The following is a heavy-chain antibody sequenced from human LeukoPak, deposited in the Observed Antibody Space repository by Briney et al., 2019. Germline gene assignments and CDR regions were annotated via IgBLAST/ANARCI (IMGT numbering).Heavy chain of an antibody. J-gene: IGHJ4*02. CDR1: GFTFSNYW. Sequence: GGSLRLSCAASGFTFSNYWMSWVRQAPGKGLEWVADIKQDGSEKYYVDSVKGRFTISRDNAKNSLYLQMNSLTTEDTAVYYCARDYRSSSGRSIDYWGQGTLVPVSS. V-gene: IGHV3-7*01. CDR3: ARDYRSSSGRSIDY. D-gene: IGHD6-6*01. CDR2: IKQDGSEK.